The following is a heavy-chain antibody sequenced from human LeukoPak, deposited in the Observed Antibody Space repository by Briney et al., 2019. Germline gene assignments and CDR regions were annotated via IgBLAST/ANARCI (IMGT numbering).Heavy chain of an antibody. D-gene: IGHD6-13*01. CDR2: INGVGTTI. Sequence: PGGSLRLSCAASGFTFINYWMHWVRQAPGKGLVWVSRINGVGTTISYADSVKGRFTISRDNAKNTLYLQMNSLRAEDTAVYYCAKEAAGADFDYWGQGILVTVSP. CDR3: AKEAAGADFDY. CDR1: GFTFINYW. J-gene: IGHJ4*02. V-gene: IGHV3-74*01.